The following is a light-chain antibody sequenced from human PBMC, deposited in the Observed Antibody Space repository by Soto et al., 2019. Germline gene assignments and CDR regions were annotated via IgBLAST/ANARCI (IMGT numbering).Light chain of an antibody. CDR2: DAS. CDR1: QDITNY. CDR3: QQYETLPLT. Sequence: DIRRTQSPSSLSASIGDRVTITCQASQDITNYLNWYQQKPGRAPKPLIYDASNLEISVPSRFSGSGSGTDFTLTISSLQPEDVATYYCQQYETLPLTFGGGTKVEIK. J-gene: IGKJ4*01. V-gene: IGKV1-33*01.